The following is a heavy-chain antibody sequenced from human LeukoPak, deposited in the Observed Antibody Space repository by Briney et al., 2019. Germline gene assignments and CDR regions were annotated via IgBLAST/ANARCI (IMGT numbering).Heavy chain of an antibody. CDR2: INHSGST. J-gene: IGHJ5*02. D-gene: IGHD2-2*01. CDR3: ARGRIVVVPAANRKRNWFDP. V-gene: IGHV4-34*01. Sequence: KPSETLSLTCAVYGGSFSGYYWSWIRQPPGKGLEWIGEINHSGSTNYNPSLKSRVTISVDTSKNQFSLKLSSVTAADTAVYYCARGRIVVVPAANRKRNWFDPWGQGTLVTVSS. CDR1: GGSFSGYY.